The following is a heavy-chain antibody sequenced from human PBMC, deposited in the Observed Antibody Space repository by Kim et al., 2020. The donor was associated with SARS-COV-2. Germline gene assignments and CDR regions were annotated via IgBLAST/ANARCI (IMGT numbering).Heavy chain of an antibody. V-gene: IGHV3-30*18. CDR1: GFTFSSYG. D-gene: IGHD1-1*01. J-gene: IGHJ6*02. CDR2: ISYDGSNK. Sequence: GGSLRLSCAASGFTFSSYGMHWVRQAPGKGLEWVAVISYDGSNKYYADSVKGRFTISRDNSKNTLYLQMNSLRAEDTAVYYCAKDRARNWNYYYYYGMDVWGQGTTVTVSS. CDR3: AKDRARNWNYYYYYGMDV.